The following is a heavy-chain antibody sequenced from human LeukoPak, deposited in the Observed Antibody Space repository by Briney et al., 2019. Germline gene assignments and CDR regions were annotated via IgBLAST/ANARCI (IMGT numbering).Heavy chain of an antibody. CDR2: IKSKTDGGTT. CDR3: TTDWEYYDSSGYYYFDY. D-gene: IGHD3-22*01. J-gene: IGHJ4*02. V-gene: IGHV3-15*01. CDR1: GFTFSNAW. Sequence: PGGSLRLSCAASGFTFSNAWMSWVRQAPGKGLEWVGRIKSKTDGGTTDYAAPVKGRFTISRDDSKNTLYLQMNSLKTEGTAVYYCTTDWEYYDSSGYYYFDYWGQGTLVTVSS.